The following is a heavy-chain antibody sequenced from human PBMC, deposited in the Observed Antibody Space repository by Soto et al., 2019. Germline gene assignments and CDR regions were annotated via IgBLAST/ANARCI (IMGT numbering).Heavy chain of an antibody. CDR2: IYYSGST. Sequence: SETLSLTFTVSGGSISSSSYYWGWIRQPPGKGLEWIGSIYYSGSTYYNPSLKSRVTISVDTSKNQFSLKLSSVTAADTAVYYCARLDYYGSGSYRTFDPWGQGTLVTVSS. CDR1: GGSISSSSYY. D-gene: IGHD3-10*01. V-gene: IGHV4-39*01. J-gene: IGHJ5*02. CDR3: ARLDYYGSGSYRTFDP.